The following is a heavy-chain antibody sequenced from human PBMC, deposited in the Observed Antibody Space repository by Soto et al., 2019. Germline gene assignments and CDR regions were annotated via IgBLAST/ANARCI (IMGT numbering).Heavy chain of an antibody. J-gene: IGHJ4*02. CDR2: ISYDGSNK. V-gene: IGHV3-30-3*01. Sequence: GGSLRLSCAASGFTFSSYAMHWVRQAPGKGLEWVAVISYDGSNKYYADSVKGRFTISRDNSKNTLYLQMNSLRAEDTAVYYCARDQYYDSSGPFDYWGQGTLVTASS. D-gene: IGHD3-22*01. CDR3: ARDQYYDSSGPFDY. CDR1: GFTFSSYA.